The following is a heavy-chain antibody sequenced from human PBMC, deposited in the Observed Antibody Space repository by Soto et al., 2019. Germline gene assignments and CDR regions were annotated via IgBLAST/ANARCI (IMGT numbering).Heavy chain of an antibody. Sequence: EVQLLESGGGLVQPGGSLRLSCAASGFTFSSYAMSWVRQAPGKGLEWVSAISGSGGSTYYADSVKGRFTISRDNSKNTLYLQMNSLRAEDTAVYYCAKDPGIVQWLVRYYYMDVWGKGTTVTVSS. J-gene: IGHJ6*03. CDR1: GFTFSSYA. CDR2: ISGSGGST. CDR3: AKDPGIVQWLVRYYYMDV. V-gene: IGHV3-23*01. D-gene: IGHD6-19*01.